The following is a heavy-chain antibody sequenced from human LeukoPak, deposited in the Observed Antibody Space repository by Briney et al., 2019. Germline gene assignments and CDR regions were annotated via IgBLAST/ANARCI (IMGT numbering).Heavy chain of an antibody. CDR2: IYSGGST. V-gene: IGHV3-53*01. CDR1: GFTVSSNY. CDR3: ARATSLTGSFDY. J-gene: IGHJ4*02. Sequence: GGSLRLSCAASGFTVSSNYMSWVRQAPGKGLEWVSAIYSGGSTYYADSVKGRFTISRDNSKNTLYLQMNSLRAEDTAVYYCARATSLTGSFDYWGQGTLVTVSS. D-gene: IGHD2-8*02.